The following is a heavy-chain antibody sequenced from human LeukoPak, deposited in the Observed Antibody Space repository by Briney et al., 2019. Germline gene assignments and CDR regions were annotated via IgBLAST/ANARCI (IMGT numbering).Heavy chain of an antibody. CDR2: LSGSGDTA. CDR3: AKAKGQAMALPGNY. J-gene: IGHJ4*02. V-gene: IGHV3-23*01. CDR1: GFTFSSYA. D-gene: IGHD5-24*01. Sequence: GGSLRLSCAASGFTFSSYAMSWVRQPPGKGLEWVSTLSGSGDTASYADSVKGRFTISRDNSKNTLYLQMNSLRAEDTALYYCAKAKGQAMALPGNYWGQGTRVTVSS.